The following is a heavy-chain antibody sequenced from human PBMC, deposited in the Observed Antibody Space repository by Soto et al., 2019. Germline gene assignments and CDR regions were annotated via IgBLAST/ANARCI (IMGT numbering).Heavy chain of an antibody. J-gene: IGHJ4*02. D-gene: IGHD4-17*01. CDR2: MNPNSCNT. V-gene: IGHV1-8*02. Sequence: QVQLVQSGAEVKKPGASVKVSCKASGYTFTSYDINWVLQATGQGLEWMGWMNPNSCNTGYAQKFQGRVTMTKNKSICTDYMELSSLRSEDTAVYYCARTRYGDNVDYWGQGTLVTVSS. CDR3: ARTRYGDNVDY. CDR1: GYTFTSYD.